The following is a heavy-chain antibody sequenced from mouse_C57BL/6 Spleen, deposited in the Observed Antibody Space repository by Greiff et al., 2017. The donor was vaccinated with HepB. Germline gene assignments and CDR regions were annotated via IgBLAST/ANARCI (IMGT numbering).Heavy chain of an antibody. CDR2: MYPGDGDT. CDR1: GYAFSSSW. J-gene: IGHJ2*01. D-gene: IGHD2-2*01. Sequence: VQLQQSGPELVKPGASVKISCKASGYAFSSSWMNWVKQRPGKGLEWIGRMYPGDGDTNYNGKFKGKATLTADKSSSTAYMQLSSLTSEDSAVYFCARNGYDYFDYWGQGTTLTVSS. V-gene: IGHV1-82*01. CDR3: ARNGYDYFDY.